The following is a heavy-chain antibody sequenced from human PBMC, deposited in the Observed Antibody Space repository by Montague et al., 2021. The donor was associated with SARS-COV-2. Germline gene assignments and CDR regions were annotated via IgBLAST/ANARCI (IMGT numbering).Heavy chain of an antibody. CDR2: INQSGSA. J-gene: IGHJ5*02. V-gene: IGHV4-34*01. CDR1: GGSFGGYD. D-gene: IGHD2-15*01. Sequence: SETLSLTCAVYGGSFGGYDWTWIRQSPGKGLEWIGEINQSGSAKYKPSLKSRVTISVDTSKNQFSLKLSSVTAAGTAVYYCAGAAVIVPVGCSGGSCYSFPNWFDPWGQGTLVTVSS. CDR3: AGAAVIVPVGCSGGSCYSFPNWFDP.